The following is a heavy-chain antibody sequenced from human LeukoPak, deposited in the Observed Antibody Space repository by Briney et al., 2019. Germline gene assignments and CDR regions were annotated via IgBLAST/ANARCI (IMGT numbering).Heavy chain of an antibody. CDR1: GFTFSNYV. V-gene: IGHV3-21*01. J-gene: IGHJ4*02. Sequence: PGGSLRLSCAASGFTFSNYVMNWVRQAPGKGLEWVSSISSSSTYIYYADSVKGRFTISRDNAKNSLYLQMNSLRAEDTAVYYCARDSPGEVVTARGDYWGQGTLVSVSS. D-gene: IGHD2-21*02. CDR2: ISSSSTYI. CDR3: ARDSPGEVVTARGDY.